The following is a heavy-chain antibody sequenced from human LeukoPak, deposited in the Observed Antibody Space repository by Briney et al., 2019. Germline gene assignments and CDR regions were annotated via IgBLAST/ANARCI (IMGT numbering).Heavy chain of an antibody. J-gene: IGHJ4*02. Sequence: PGRSLRLSCAASGFTFSNYGMHWVRQAPGKGLEWVAVISYDGSNKYYADSVKGRFTITRDNSKNTLYLQMNSLRAEDTAVYYCAKSPRQLVEIDYWGQGTLVTVSS. CDR3: AKSPRQLVEIDY. CDR1: GFTFSNYG. CDR2: ISYDGSNK. D-gene: IGHD6-13*01. V-gene: IGHV3-30*18.